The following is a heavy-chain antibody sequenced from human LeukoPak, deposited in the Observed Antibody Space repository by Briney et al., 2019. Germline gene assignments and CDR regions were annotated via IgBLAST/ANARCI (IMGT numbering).Heavy chain of an antibody. V-gene: IGHV4-59*01. CDR3: ARGGIAAADPFDL. Sequence: PSETLSLTCTVSGGSISSYYWSWIRQPPGKGLEWIGYIYYSGSTNYNPSLKSRVTISVDTSKNQFSLKPSSETAADTAVYYCARGGIAAADPFDLWGRGTLVTVSS. D-gene: IGHD6-13*01. CDR2: IYYSGST. J-gene: IGHJ2*01. CDR1: GGSISSYY.